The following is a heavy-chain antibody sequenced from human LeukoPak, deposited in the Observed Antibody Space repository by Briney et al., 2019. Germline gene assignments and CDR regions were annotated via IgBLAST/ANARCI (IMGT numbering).Heavy chain of an antibody. J-gene: IGHJ6*03. CDR3: AREINYDFWSGDSTGYYYYYMDV. D-gene: IGHD3-3*01. CDR2: FNHSGIT. CDR1: GGYFTGYY. Sequence: PSETLSLTCADYGGYFTGYYWTWIRQAPRKGLEWIAEFNHSGITNYNPSLKSRVITSVDTSMNQFSLKLTSVTAADTAVYYCAREINYDFWSGDSTGYYYYYMDVWGKGTTVTVSS. V-gene: IGHV4-34*01.